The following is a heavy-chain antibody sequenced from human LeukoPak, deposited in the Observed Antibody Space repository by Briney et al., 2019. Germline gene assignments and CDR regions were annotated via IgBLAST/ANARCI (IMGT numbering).Heavy chain of an antibody. CDR2: INPSGGST. J-gene: IGHJ4*02. D-gene: IGHD2-21*02. CDR3: ARAPSGGGHIVVVTAIDN. CDR1: GYTFTNYY. V-gene: IGHV1-46*01. Sequence: ASVKVSCKASGYTFTNYYIHWVRQAPGQGLEWMGIINPSGGSTSYAQKFQGRVTMTSDTSTSTVYMELSRLRSEDTAMYYCARAPSGGGHIVVVTAIDNWGQGTLVAVSS.